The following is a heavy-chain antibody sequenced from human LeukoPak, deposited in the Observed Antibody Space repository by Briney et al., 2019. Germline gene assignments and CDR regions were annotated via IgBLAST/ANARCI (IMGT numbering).Heavy chain of an antibody. V-gene: IGHV3-7*01. D-gene: IGHD1-14*01. CDR3: ARVRRGPYYYYYMDV. CDR2: IRRDGSEK. J-gene: IGHJ6*03. CDR1: GFTFSSYW. Sequence: PGGSLRLSCAASGFTFSSYWMSWVRQAPGKGLEWVANIRRDGSEKYYVDSVKGRFTISRDNAKNSLYLQMNSLRAEDTAVYYCARVRRGPYYYYYMDVWGKGTTVTVSS.